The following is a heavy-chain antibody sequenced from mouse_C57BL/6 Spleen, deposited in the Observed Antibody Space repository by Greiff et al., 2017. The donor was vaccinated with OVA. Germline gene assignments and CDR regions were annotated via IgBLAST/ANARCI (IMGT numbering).Heavy chain of an antibody. D-gene: IGHD4-1*01. CDR2: ISDGGSYT. CDR1: GFTFSCYA. V-gene: IGHV5-4*01. CDR3: ARDPGVYWYFDV. Sequence: EVKLVESGGGLVKPGGSLKLSCAASGFTFSCYAMSWVRQTPEKRLEWVATISDGGSYTYYPDNVKGRFTISRDNAKNNLYLQMSHLKSEDTAMYYCARDPGVYWYFDVWGTGTTVTVSS. J-gene: IGHJ1*03.